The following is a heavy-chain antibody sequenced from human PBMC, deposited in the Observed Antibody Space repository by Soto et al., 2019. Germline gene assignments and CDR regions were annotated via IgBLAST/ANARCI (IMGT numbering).Heavy chain of an antibody. CDR2: IFHSGST. Sequence: QVQLQESGPGLVKPSGTLSLTCAVSGGSISSNNWWSWVRQPPGKGLEWIGEIFHSGSTHYSPSLKIRVTIPVDKSKKYFSLNLTSVTAADTAVYYCARVYSGSYSDSWGQGTLVTVSS. J-gene: IGHJ4*02. V-gene: IGHV4-4*02. D-gene: IGHD1-26*01. CDR3: ARVYSGSYSDS. CDR1: GGSISSNNW.